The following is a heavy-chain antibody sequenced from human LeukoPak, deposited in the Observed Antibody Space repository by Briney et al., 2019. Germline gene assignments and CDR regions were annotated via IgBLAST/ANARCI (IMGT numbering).Heavy chain of an antibody. D-gene: IGHD4-17*01. CDR2: ISAYNGNT. CDR1: GYTFSTFV. CDR3: ASDKYGDLDY. Sequence: ASVKVSCKASGYTFSTFVIRWVRQAPGQGLEWMGWISAYNGNTKYVQKLQGRVTMTTDTSTSTAYMELRSLRSDDTAVYYCASDKYGDLDYWGQGTLVTVSS. V-gene: IGHV1-18*01. J-gene: IGHJ4*02.